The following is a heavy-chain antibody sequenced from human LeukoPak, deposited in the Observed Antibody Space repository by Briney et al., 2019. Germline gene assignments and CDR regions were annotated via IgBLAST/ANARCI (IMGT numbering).Heavy chain of an antibody. CDR1: GGSISSGGYS. V-gene: IGHV4-30-2*02. CDR3: ASLGGQWLFDY. Sequence: SETLSLTCAVSGGSISSGGYSWSWIRQPPGKGLEWIGYIYHSGSTYYNPSLKSRVTISVDKSKNQFSLKLSSVTAADTAVYYCASLGGQWLFDYWGQGTLVTVSS. J-gene: IGHJ4*02. CDR2: IYHSGST. D-gene: IGHD6-19*01.